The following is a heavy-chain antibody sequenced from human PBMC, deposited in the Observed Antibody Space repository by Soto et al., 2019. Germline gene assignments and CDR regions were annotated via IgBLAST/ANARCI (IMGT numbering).Heavy chain of an antibody. J-gene: IGHJ4*02. Sequence: PGGSLRLSCAASGFTFDDYAMHWVRQAPGKGLEWVSGISWNSGSIGYADSVKGRFTISRDNAKNSLYLQMNSLRAEDTALYYCAKDLNFKGTSIGPDYWGQGTLVTVSS. CDR1: GFTFDDYA. V-gene: IGHV3-9*01. CDR2: ISWNSGSI. CDR3: AKDLNFKGTSIGPDY. D-gene: IGHD1-1*01.